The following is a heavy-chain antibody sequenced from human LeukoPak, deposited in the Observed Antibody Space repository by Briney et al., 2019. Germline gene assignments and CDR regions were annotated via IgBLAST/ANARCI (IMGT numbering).Heavy chain of an antibody. V-gene: IGHV3-7*03. D-gene: IGHD3-16*01. CDR3: AKDKGDYYYYMDV. CDR1: GFTFSSYW. Sequence: GGSLRLSCAASGFTFSSYWMNWVRQAPGKGLEWVANIKPDGGETYYVDSVKGRFTISRDNAKNSLYLQMNSLRAEDTALYYCAKDKGDYYYYMDVWGKGTTVTISS. J-gene: IGHJ6*03. CDR2: IKPDGGET.